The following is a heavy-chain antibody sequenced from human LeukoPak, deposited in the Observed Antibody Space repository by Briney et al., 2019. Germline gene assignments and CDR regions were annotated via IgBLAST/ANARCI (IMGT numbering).Heavy chain of an antibody. D-gene: IGHD3-22*01. Sequence: SETLSLTCAVSGGSISSSNWWSWVRQPPGKGLEWIGEIYHSGSTNYNPSLKSRVTISVDKSKNQFSLKLSSVTAADTAVYYCARGTHYSSGDFDYWGQGTLVTVSS. CDR2: IYHSGST. J-gene: IGHJ4*02. V-gene: IGHV4-4*02. CDR1: GGSISSSNW. CDR3: ARGTHYSSGDFDY.